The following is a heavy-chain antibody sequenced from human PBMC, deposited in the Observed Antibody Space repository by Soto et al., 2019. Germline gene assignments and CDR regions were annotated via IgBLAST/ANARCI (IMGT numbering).Heavy chain of an antibody. D-gene: IGHD7-27*01. CDR2: IWYDGSNK. J-gene: IGHJ3*02. Sequence: GGSLRLSCAASGFTFSSYGMHWVRQAPGKGLEWVAVIWYDGSNKYYADSVKGRFTISRDNSKNTLYLQMNSLRAEDTAVYYCARGKKHWVHAFDIWGQGTMVTVSS. CDR1: GFTFSSYG. V-gene: IGHV3-33*01. CDR3: ARGKKHWVHAFDI.